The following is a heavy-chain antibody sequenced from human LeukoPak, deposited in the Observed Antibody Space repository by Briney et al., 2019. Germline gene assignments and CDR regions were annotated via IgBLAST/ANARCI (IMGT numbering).Heavy chain of an antibody. CDR2: INHSGSS. CDR1: GGSFSGYY. Sequence: SETLSLTCAVYGGSFSGYYWSWIRQPPGKGLEWIGEINHSGSSNYNPSLKSRVNISVDTSKNQFSLKLSSVTAADTAVYYCARIRGYYMDVWGKGTTVTVSS. CDR3: ARIRGYYMDV. D-gene: IGHD3-10*01. V-gene: IGHV4-34*01. J-gene: IGHJ6*03.